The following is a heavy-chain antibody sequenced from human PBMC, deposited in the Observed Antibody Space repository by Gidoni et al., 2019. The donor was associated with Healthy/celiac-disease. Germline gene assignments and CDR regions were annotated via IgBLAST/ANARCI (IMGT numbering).Heavy chain of an antibody. V-gene: IGHV5-51*01. Sequence: EVQLVQSGAEVKKPGESLKISCTGSGYSFTSYWVGWVGQMPGKGLEWMGIIYPGDSDTRYSPSFQGQVTISADKSISTAYLQWSSLKASDTAMYYCARPYYYDSSGYYYYFDYWGQGTLVTVSS. J-gene: IGHJ4*02. CDR1: GYSFTSYW. CDR3: ARPYYYDSSGYYYYFDY. CDR2: IYPGDSDT. D-gene: IGHD3-22*01.